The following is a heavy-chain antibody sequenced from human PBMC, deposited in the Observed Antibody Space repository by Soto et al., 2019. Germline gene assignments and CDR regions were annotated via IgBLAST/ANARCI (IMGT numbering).Heavy chain of an antibody. CDR3: VASLAASGLNWLDP. V-gene: IGHV4-61*02. Sequence: SVSGGSISSSSYYWGWIRQPPGKGLEWIGLIFANGHTDYNPSLKSRVTMSVDASKNQFSLRLTSMTAADTAVYYCVASLAASGLNWLDPWGRGTLVTVSS. D-gene: IGHD6-13*01. CDR2: IFANGHT. J-gene: IGHJ5*02. CDR1: GGSISSSSYY.